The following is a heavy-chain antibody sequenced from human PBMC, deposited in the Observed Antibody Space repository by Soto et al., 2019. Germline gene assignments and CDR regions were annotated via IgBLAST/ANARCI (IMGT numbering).Heavy chain of an antibody. D-gene: IGHD1-26*01. CDR3: AAGYSGRYSRSEF. Sequence: ASVNVSCKASGDAFTKLGFTWVRQAPGQGLEWVGQFIPSFGTAKYAPGFQGRVTIGADESTSIAFIELTSLRNEDTAMYYCAAGYSGRYSRSEFWGKGNTVNVSS. V-gene: IGHV1-69*13. J-gene: IGHJ6*04. CDR1: GDAFTKLG. CDR2: FIPSFGTA.